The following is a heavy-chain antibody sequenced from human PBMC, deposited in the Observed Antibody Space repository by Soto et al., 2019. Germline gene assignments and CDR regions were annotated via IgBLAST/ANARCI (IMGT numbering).Heavy chain of an antibody. CDR3: ARRQISPPTRGAATARGAMDV. CDR1: GFTFSSYG. Sequence: GGSLRLSCAASGFTFSSYGMHWVRQAPGKGLEWVAVIWNDGSNSYYANSVKGRFTISRDNSKNTLYLQMSSLRAEDTAVYYCARRQISPPTRGAATARGAMDVWRQGTTVTVSS. CDR2: IWNDGSNS. V-gene: IGHV3-33*01. J-gene: IGHJ6*02. D-gene: IGHD6-13*01.